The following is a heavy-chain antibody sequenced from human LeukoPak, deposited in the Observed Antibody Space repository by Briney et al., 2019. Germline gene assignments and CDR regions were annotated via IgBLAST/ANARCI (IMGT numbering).Heavy chain of an antibody. V-gene: IGHV3-30*03. CDR2: ISNDGSRE. J-gene: IGHJ4*02. CDR1: GFTFSRHG. D-gene: IGHD3-3*01. Sequence: PGGSLRLSCAPSGFTFSRHGMHWVRQAPGKGLEWVAIISNDGSREYYAHSVEGRFTISRDNSKNTLYLQMDSLSAEDTAVYYCARDRAWNYFDYWGQGTLVTDSS. CDR3: ARDRAWNYFDY.